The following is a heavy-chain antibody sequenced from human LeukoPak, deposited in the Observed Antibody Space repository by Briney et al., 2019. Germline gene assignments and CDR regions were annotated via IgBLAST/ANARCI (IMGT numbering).Heavy chain of an antibody. J-gene: IGHJ4*02. Sequence: GESLKISCKGSGYIFANYWIGWVRQMPGKGLEWMGIVYPGGSTTRYSPSFQGRVTISADRSITTAYLQWSSLKASDTAMYYCARFAYGSDFFPGHYWGQGTRVTVSS. CDR2: VYPGGSTT. D-gene: IGHD3/OR15-3a*01. V-gene: IGHV5-51*01. CDR1: GYIFANYW. CDR3: ARFAYGSDFFPGHY.